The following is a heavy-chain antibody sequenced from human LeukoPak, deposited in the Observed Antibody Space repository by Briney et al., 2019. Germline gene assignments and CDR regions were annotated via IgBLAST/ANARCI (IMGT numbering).Heavy chain of an antibody. CDR3: AKDTTGSWLHKTFDY. J-gene: IGHJ4*02. D-gene: IGHD6-13*01. CDR2: ISGSGGST. Sequence: GGSLRLSCAASGFTFSSYGMSWVRQAPGKGLEWVSAISGSGGSTYYADSVKGRFTISRDNSKNTLYLQMNSLRAEDTAVYYCAKDTTGSWLHKTFDYWGQGTLVTVSS. CDR1: GFTFSSYG. V-gene: IGHV3-23*01.